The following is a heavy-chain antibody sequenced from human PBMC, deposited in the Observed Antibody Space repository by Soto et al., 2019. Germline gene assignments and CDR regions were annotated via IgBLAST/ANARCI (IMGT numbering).Heavy chain of an antibody. V-gene: IGHV3-30*18. J-gene: IGHJ6*02. D-gene: IGHD3-10*01. CDR3: ENSARATSYYYYGMGV. Sequence: GGSLRLSCAASGFTYSSYGMHWVRQAPGKGLEWVAVISYDGSNKYYADSVKGRFTISRDNSKNTLYLQMNSLRAEDTAVYYCENSARATSYYYYGMGVWGQGTTVTV. CDR2: ISYDGSNK. CDR1: GFTYSSYG.